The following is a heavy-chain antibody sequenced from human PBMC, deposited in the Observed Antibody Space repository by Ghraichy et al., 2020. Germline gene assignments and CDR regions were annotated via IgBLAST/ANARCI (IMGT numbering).Heavy chain of an antibody. Sequence: SQTLSLTCAISGDSVSSDTATWDWIRQSPSRGLEWLGRTYYRSKLNNDYATSVKSRITLNPDTSKNQFSLHLNSVSPEDTAVYYCARGRADYSSSPLDHWGQGTLVTVSS. J-gene: IGHJ4*02. CDR2: TYYRSKLNN. D-gene: IGHD6-13*01. CDR3: ARGRADYSSSPLDH. CDR1: GDSVSSDTAT. V-gene: IGHV6-1*01.